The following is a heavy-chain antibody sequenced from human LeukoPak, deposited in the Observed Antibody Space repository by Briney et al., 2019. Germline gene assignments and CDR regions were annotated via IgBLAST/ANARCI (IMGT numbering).Heavy chain of an antibody. CDR2: IYYTGST. V-gene: IGHV4-59*12. D-gene: IGHD2-21*02. CDR3: ARDLGVTLPRIP. CDR1: GGSISSSY. Sequence: SETLSLTCTVSGGSISSSYWSWIRQPPGKGLEWIGYIYYTGSTNYNPSLKSRVTISVDKSKNQFSLKLSSVTAADTAVYYCARDLGVTLPRIPWGQGTLVTVSS. J-gene: IGHJ5*02.